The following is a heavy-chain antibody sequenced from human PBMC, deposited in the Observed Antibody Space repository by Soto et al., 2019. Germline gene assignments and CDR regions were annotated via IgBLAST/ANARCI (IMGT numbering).Heavy chain of an antibody. CDR2: IYHSGST. CDR3: AISRYSYGMKTDY. V-gene: IGHV4-30-2*01. J-gene: IGHJ4*02. CDR1: GGSISSGGYS. D-gene: IGHD5-18*01. Sequence: SETLSLTCAVSGGSISSGGYSWSWIRQPPGKGLEWIGEIYHSGSTNYNPSLKSRVTISVDKSKKQFSLKLSSVTAADTAVYYCAISRYSYGMKTDYWGQGTLVTVSS.